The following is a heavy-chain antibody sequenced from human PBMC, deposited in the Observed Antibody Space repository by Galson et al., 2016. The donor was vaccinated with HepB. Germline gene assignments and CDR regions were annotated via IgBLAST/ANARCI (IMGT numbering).Heavy chain of an antibody. Sequence: SLRLSCAASGFTFSSYAMSWVRQAPGKGPEWVSAIDSSGHSTYYTDSVTGRFTISRDNSKNTLYLQMNSLRYEDTAVYYCASACSSTTCYGDFDYWGQGTLVTVSS. J-gene: IGHJ4*02. CDR3: ASACSSTTCYGDFDY. V-gene: IGHV3-23*01. CDR1: GFTFSSYA. CDR2: IDSSGHST. D-gene: IGHD2-2*01.